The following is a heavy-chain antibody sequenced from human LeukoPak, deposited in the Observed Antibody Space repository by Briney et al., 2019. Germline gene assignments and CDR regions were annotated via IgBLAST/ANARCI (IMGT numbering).Heavy chain of an antibody. V-gene: IGHV1-69*13. D-gene: IGHD1-7*01. CDR3: ARVDWNYPYVFDY. CDR1: GYTFTSYD. CDR2: IIPIFGTA. J-gene: IGHJ4*02. Sequence: ASVKVSCKASGYTFTSYDINWVRQAPGQGLEWMGGIIPIFGTANYAQKFQGRVTITADESTSTAYMELSSLRSEDTAVYYCARVDWNYPYVFDYWGQGTLVTVSS.